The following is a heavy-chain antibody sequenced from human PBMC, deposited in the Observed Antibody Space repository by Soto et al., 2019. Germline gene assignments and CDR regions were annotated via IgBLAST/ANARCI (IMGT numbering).Heavy chain of an antibody. D-gene: IGHD2-15*01. CDR1: GGTFSSYA. J-gene: IGHJ6*02. V-gene: IGHV1-69*13. CDR2: IIPIFGTA. CDR3: ARDLSEVVVAAAYYYGMDV. Sequence: GASVKVSCKASGGTFSSYAISWVRQAPGQGLEWMGGIIPIFGTANYAQKFQGRVTITADESTSTAYMELSSLRSEDTAVYYCARDLSEVVVAAAYYYGMDVWGQGTTVTVSS.